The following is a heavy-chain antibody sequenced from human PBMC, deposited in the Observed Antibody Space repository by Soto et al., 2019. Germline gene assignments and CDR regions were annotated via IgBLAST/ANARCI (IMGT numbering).Heavy chain of an antibody. J-gene: IGHJ4*02. CDR3: AREGWFGDRGNFDY. Sequence: QVQLQESGPGLVKPSETLSLTCTVSGGSISSYYWSWIRQPPGKGLEWIGYIYYSGSTNYNPSLKSRVALSVDTSKNQFSLKLSSVTAADTAVYYCAREGWFGDRGNFDYWGQGTLVTVSS. D-gene: IGHD3-10*01. V-gene: IGHV4-59*01. CDR1: GGSISSYY. CDR2: IYYSGST.